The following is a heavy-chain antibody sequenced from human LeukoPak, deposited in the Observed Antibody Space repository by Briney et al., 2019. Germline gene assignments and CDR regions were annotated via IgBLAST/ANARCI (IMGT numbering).Heavy chain of an antibody. D-gene: IGHD6-13*01. V-gene: IGHV5-51*01. CDR2: IYPGDSDT. J-gene: IGHJ4*02. CDR3: ARRYSSTWDHDLRASAGLDY. Sequence: HGESLKISCKGSGYIFSIYWIAWVRQMPGKGLEWMGIIYPGDSDTRYSPSFQGQVTISADKSISTAYLQWSSLKASDTAMYYCARRYSSTWDHDLRASAGLDYWGQGTLVTVSS. CDR1: GYIFSIYW.